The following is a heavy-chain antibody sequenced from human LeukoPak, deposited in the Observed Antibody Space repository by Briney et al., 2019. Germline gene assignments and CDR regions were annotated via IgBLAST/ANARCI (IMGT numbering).Heavy chain of an antibody. CDR1: GFTFTDYA. D-gene: IGHD3-3*01. CDR2: ISYDGSNK. Sequence: PGGSLRLSCAASGFTFTDYAMHWVRQAPGKGLEWVAVISYDGSNKYYADSVKGRFTISRDNSKNTLYLQMNSLRAEDTAVYYCARVIFWSGYPWYYYMDVWGKGTTVTVSS. CDR3: ARVIFWSGYPWYYYMDV. V-gene: IGHV3-30*04. J-gene: IGHJ6*03.